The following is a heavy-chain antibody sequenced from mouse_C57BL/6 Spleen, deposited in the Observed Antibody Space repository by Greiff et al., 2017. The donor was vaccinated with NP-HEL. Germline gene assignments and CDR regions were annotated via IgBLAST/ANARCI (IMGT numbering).Heavy chain of an antibody. V-gene: IGHV1-7*01. Sequence: VQLVESGAELAKPGASVKLSCKASGYTFTSYWMHWVKQRPGQGLEWIGYINPSSGYTKYNQKFKDKATLTADKSSSTAYMQLSSLTYEDSAVYYCATAQATYYFDYWGQGTTLTVSS. CDR1: GYTFTSYW. CDR2: INPSSGYT. J-gene: IGHJ2*01. CDR3: ATAQATYYFDY. D-gene: IGHD3-2*02.